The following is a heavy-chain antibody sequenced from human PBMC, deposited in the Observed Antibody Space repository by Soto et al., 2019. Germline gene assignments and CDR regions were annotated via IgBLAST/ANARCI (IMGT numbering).Heavy chain of an antibody. V-gene: IGHV3-21*01. J-gene: IGHJ4*02. CDR1: GFTFSSYS. CDR3: ARDIGTGSSSVDY. CDR2: ISSSSSYI. Sequence: VQLVESGGGLVKPGGSLRLSCAASGFTFSSYSMNWVRQAPGKGLEWVSSISSSSSYIYYADSVKGRFTISRDNAKNSLYLQMNSLRAEDTAVYYCARDIGTGSSSVDYWGQGTLVTVSS. D-gene: IGHD6-6*01.